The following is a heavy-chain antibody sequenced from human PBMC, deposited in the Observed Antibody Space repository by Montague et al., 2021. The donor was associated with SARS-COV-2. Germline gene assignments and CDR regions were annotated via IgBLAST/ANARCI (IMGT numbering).Heavy chain of an antibody. D-gene: IGHD3-22*01. CDR3: ARAETYDSTGPLFY. V-gene: IGHV3-53*01. CDR2: IYSGGTT. CDR1: GFTVNKNY. J-gene: IGHJ4*02. Sequence: SLRLSCAASGFTVNKNYMSWVRQAPGKGLEWVSAIYSGGTTYYGDSVKGRFTISRDNSKNTLYLQMNSLRAEDTAEYYCARAETYDSTGPLFYWGQGTLVTVSS.